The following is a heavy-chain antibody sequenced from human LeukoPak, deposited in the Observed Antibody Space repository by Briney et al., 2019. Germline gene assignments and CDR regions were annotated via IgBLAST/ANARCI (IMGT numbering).Heavy chain of an antibody. CDR2: ISGSGGST. V-gene: IGHV3-23*01. CDR3: AKYVYRGLVGRVDY. Sequence: GGSLRLSCAASGFTLSSYAMSWVCQAPGKGLEWVSAISGSGGSTYYADSVKGRFTISRDNSKNTLYLQMNSLRAEDTAVYYCAKYVYRGLVGRVDYWGQGTLVTVSS. J-gene: IGHJ4*02. CDR1: GFTLSSYA. D-gene: IGHD3-16*01.